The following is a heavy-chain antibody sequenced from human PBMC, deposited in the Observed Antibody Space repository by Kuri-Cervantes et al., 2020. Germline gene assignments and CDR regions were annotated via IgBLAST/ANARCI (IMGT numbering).Heavy chain of an antibody. CDR1: GYTFTSYD. CDR2: MNPNSGNT. Sequence: ASVKVSCKASGYTFTSYDINWVRQATGQGLEWMGWMNPNSGNTGYAQKFQGRVTMTRNTSISTAYMGLSSLRSEDTAVYYCAIMGYSGYDFFHWGQGTLVTVSS. D-gene: IGHD5-12*01. J-gene: IGHJ4*02. V-gene: IGHV1-8*01. CDR3: AIMGYSGYDFFH.